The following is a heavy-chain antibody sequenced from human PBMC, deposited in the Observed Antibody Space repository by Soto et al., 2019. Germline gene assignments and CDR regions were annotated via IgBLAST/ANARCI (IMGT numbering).Heavy chain of an antibody. CDR2: ISNSGST. V-gene: IGHV4-61*01. Sequence: SETLSLTCTVSGGSVSSGSYYWSWIRQPPGKGLEWIGYISNSGSTKYNPSLKSRVAISVDTSKNQFSLKPSSVTAADTAVYYCARDGYSNFDYWGQGTLVTVSS. CDR3: ARDGYSNFDY. D-gene: IGHD4-4*01. J-gene: IGHJ4*02. CDR1: GGSVSSGSYY.